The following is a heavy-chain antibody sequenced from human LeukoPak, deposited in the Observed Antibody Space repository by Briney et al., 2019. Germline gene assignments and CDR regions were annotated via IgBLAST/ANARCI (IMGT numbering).Heavy chain of an antibody. V-gene: IGHV3-30*04. Sequence: PGGSLRLSCAASGFTFSSYAMHWVRQAPGKGLEWVAVISSDGSNKYYADSVKGRFTISRDNSKNTLYLQMNSLRAEDTAVYYCARANTGKRIAAAGSYGMDDWGHGTTVTVSS. D-gene: IGHD6-13*01. CDR2: ISSDGSNK. CDR3: ARANTGKRIAAAGSYGMDD. CDR1: GFTFSSYA. J-gene: IGHJ6*02.